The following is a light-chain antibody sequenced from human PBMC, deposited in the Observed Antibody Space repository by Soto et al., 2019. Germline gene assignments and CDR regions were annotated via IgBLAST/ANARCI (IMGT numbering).Light chain of an antibody. Sequence: ATGSLCLWESATLSLRAIQSVSRNYLAWYQQKPGQAPRLLIYDASSRATGMPDRFSGSGSGTDFTLTVSRVEPEEFAVYYCQQYGSSPPWMFGQGTKVDIK. CDR1: QSVSRNY. CDR3: QQYGSSPPWM. J-gene: IGKJ1*01. CDR2: DAS. V-gene: IGKV3-20*01.